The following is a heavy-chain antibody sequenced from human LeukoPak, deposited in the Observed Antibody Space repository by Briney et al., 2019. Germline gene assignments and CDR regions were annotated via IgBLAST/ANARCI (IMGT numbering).Heavy chain of an antibody. CDR2: IIPVLGIA. D-gene: IGHD2-8*02. V-gene: IGHV1-69*02. CDR1: GGTLSSYP. Sequence: RASVKVAWKASGGTLSSYPICWVRQAPGQVLEWMGRIIPVLGIASYAQTFQGRVTITADKSSSTAYMELISLRSEDTAVYYCARIRGTESGLSHFDSWGPGTLVSVSS. J-gene: IGHJ4*02. CDR3: ARIRGTESGLSHFDS.